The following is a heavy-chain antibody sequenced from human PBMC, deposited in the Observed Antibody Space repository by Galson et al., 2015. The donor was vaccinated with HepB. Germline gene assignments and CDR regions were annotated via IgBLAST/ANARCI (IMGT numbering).Heavy chain of an antibody. J-gene: IGHJ4*02. CDR2: ISSDSTYI. CDR3: ARGPGLEFDY. V-gene: IGHV3-21*01. CDR1: GFIFSTYS. Sequence: SLRLSCAASGFIFSTYSMNWVRQAPGKGLEWVSSISSDSTYIYYADSVRGRFTISRDNAKNSLYLQMNSLRVDDTAMYYCARGPGLEFDYWGQGTRVTVSS.